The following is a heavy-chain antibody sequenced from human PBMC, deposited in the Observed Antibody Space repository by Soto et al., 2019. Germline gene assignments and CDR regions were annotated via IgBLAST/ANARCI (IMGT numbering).Heavy chain of an antibody. D-gene: IGHD4-17*01. J-gene: IGHJ4*02. Sequence: SETLSLTCAVYGGSFSGYYWSWIRQPPGKGLEWIGEINHSGSTNYNPSLKSRVTISVDTSKNQFSLKLSSVTAADTAVYYCARGKKTTVTAGGGQSFSTTFDYWGQGTLVTVSS. V-gene: IGHV4-34*01. CDR3: ARGKKTTVTAGGGQSFSTTFDY. CDR1: GGSFSGYY. CDR2: INHSGST.